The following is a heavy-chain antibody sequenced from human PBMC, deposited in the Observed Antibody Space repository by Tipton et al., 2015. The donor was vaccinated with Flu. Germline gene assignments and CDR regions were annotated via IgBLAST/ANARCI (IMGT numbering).Heavy chain of an antibody. CDR3: ARGYCSGGSCSYWYFDL. Sequence: LRLSCTVSGGSLSSFYWSWIRQPAGKGLEWIGRIYTSGSTKYNPSLKSRLSMSVDTSKSQFSLKLTSVTAADTAVYYCARGYCSGGSCSYWYFDLWGRGTLVTVSS. CDR1: GGSLSSFY. J-gene: IGHJ2*01. V-gene: IGHV4-4*07. CDR2: IYTSGST. D-gene: IGHD2-15*01.